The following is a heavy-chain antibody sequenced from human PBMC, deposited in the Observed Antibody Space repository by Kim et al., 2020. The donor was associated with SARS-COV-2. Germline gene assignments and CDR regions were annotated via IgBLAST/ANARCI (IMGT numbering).Heavy chain of an antibody. CDR1: GFTFSSYW. V-gene: IGHV3-7*01. J-gene: IGHJ6*02. CDR3: AGYPLGMDV. Sequence: GGSLRLSCAASGFTFSSYWMSWVCQAPGKGLEWVANMKQDGSEKYYVDSVKGRFTISRDNAKNSLYLQMNSLRAEDTAVYYCAGYPLGMDVWGQGTTVTVSS. CDR2: MKQDGSEK. D-gene: IGHD5-18*01.